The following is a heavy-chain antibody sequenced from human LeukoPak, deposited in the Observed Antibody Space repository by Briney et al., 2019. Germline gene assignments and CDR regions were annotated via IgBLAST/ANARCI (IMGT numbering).Heavy chain of an antibody. CDR3: ARDHSYGYSGGFDY. J-gene: IGHJ4*02. CDR1: GFTFSSYG. V-gene: IGHV3-33*01. D-gene: IGHD5-18*01. Sequence: GGSLRLSCAASGFTFSSYGMHWVRQAPGKGLEWVAVIWYDGSNKYYADSVKGRFTISRDNSKNTLYLQMNSLRAEDTAVYYCARDHSYGYSGGFDYWGQGTLVTVSS. CDR2: IWYDGSNK.